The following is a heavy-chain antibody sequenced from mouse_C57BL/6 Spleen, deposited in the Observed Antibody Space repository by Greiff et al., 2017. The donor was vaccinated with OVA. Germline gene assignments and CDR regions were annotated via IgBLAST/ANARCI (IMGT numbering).Heavy chain of an antibody. CDR3: ARKGTFFYDGPLFAY. V-gene: IGHV2-2*01. Sequence: QVQLKESGPGLVQPSQSLSITCTVSGFSLTSYGVHWVRQSPGKGLEWLGVIWSGGSTDYNAAFISRLSISKDNSKSQVFFKMNSLQADDTAIYYCARKGTFFYDGPLFAYWGQGTLVTVSA. CDR1: GFSLTSYG. CDR2: IWSGGST. D-gene: IGHD2-12*01. J-gene: IGHJ3*01.